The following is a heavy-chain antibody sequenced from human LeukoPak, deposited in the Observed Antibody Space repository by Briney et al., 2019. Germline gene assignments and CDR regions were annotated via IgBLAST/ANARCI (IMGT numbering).Heavy chain of an antibody. D-gene: IGHD2-15*01. CDR3: ARGYCSGGSCYPYNYFDY. CDR2: IYYSGST. CDR1: GGSISSYY. J-gene: IGHJ4*02. Sequence: SETLSLTCTVSGGSISSYYWSWIRQPPGKGLEWIGYIYYSGSTNYNPSLKSRVTMSVDTSKNQFSLKLSSVTAADTAVYYCARGYCSGGSCYPYNYFDYWGQGTLVTVSS. V-gene: IGHV4-59*12.